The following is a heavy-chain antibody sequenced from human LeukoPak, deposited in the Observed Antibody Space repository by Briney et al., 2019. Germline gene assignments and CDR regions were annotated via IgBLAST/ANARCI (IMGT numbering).Heavy chain of an antibody. CDR3: ARDGICSGGSCYCDY. J-gene: IGHJ4*02. CDR1: GFTFSSYS. D-gene: IGHD2-15*01. V-gene: IGHV3-21*01. Sequence: GGSLRLSCAASGFTFSSYSMNWVRQAPGKGLEWVSSISSSSSYIHYADSVKGRFTISRDNAKNSLYLQMNSLRAEDTAVYYCARDGICSGGSCYCDYWGQGTLVTVSS. CDR2: ISSSSSYI.